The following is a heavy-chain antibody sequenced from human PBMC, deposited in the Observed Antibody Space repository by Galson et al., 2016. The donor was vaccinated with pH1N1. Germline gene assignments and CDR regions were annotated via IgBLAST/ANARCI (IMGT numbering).Heavy chain of an antibody. CDR2: IYRSGTT. J-gene: IGHJ3*02. Sequence: TLSLTCTVSGGSISSGNYYWTWIRQPAGKGLEWIGRIYRSGTTIYNPSLKSRVTLSLDTSRNHFSLRLNSVTAADMAVYYCAREYSGYDWEGERFDIWGQGTVVTVSS. CDR1: GGSISSGNYY. CDR3: AREYSGYDWEGERFDI. D-gene: IGHD5-12*01. V-gene: IGHV4-61*02.